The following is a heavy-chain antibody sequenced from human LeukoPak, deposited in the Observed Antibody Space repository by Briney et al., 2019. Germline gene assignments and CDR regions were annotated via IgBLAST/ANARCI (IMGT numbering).Heavy chain of an antibody. CDR2: IISNYGAS. CDR3: ARDRTGYGNYYFDS. V-gene: IGHV1-69*05. J-gene: IGHJ4*02. Sequence: SVKVSCKASGDTVRKYAIGWVRQAPGQGLEWIGGIISNYGASNSAQKFQGRVTLTTDESANTAYMELRSLRSQDTAVYYCARDRTGYGNYYFDSWGQGTPVTVSS. D-gene: IGHD5-18*01. CDR1: GDTVRKYA.